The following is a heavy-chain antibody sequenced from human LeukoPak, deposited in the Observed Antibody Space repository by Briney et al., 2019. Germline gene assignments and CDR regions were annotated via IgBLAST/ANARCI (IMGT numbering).Heavy chain of an antibody. CDR2: IVVGSGNT. Sequence: ASVKVSCKASGFTFTSSAMQWVRQARGQRLEWIGWIVVGSGNTNYAQKFQERVTITRDMSTSTAYMELSSLRSEDTAVYYCARDWWWGVGATTGDAFDIWGQGTMVTVSS. CDR1: GFTFTSSA. D-gene: IGHD1-26*01. J-gene: IGHJ3*02. CDR3: ARDWWWGVGATTGDAFDI. V-gene: IGHV1-58*02.